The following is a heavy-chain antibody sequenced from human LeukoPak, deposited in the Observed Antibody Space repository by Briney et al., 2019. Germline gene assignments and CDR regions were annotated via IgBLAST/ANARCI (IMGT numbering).Heavy chain of an antibody. CDR3: ARDQGWYSSLDY. J-gene: IGHJ4*02. Sequence: GGSLRLSCAASGFTFSSYAMHWVRQAPGKGLEWVAVISYDGSNKYYADSVKGRFTISRDNSKNTLYLQMNSLRAEDTAVYYCARDQGWYSSLDYWGQGTLVTVSS. D-gene: IGHD6-13*01. CDR2: ISYDGSNK. V-gene: IGHV3-30-3*01. CDR1: GFTFSSYA.